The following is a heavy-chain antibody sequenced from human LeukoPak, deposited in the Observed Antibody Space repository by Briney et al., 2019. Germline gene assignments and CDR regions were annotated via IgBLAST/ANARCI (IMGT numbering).Heavy chain of an antibody. CDR1: GFTFSNYN. V-gene: IGHV3-21*01. CDR2: ISSSNDYI. CDR3: ARRSPNYYFDY. Sequence: GGSLRLSCAASGFTFSNYNMNWVRQAPGKGLEWVSSISSSNDYIYYADSVKGRFTISRDNAKNSLYLQMNSLRAEDTAVYYCARRSPNYYFDYWGQGTPVTVSS. J-gene: IGHJ4*02.